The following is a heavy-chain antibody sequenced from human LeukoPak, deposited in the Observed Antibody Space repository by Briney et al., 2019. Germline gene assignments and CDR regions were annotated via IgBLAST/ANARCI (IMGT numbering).Heavy chain of an antibody. CDR1: GFAFSSYG. CDR3: AKDLPEYYGSGSYGFDY. CDR2: IRYDGSNK. V-gene: IGHV3-30*02. D-gene: IGHD3-10*01. J-gene: IGHJ4*02. Sequence: GGSLRLSCAASGFAFSSYGLHWVRQAPGKGLEWVAFIRYDGSNKYYADSVKGRFTISRDNSKNTLFLQMNSLRADDTAVYYCAKDLPEYYGSGSYGFDYWGQGTLVTVSS.